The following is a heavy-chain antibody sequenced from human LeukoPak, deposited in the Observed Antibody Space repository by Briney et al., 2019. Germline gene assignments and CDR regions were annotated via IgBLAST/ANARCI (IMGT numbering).Heavy chain of an antibody. CDR2: LSGSAGGT. CDR1: GITLSHYG. J-gene: IGHJ4*02. Sequence: PGGSLRLSCGVSGITLSHYGMSWLRQAPGKGLAWVAGLSGSAGGTNYAASVKGRFTISRDNSKNTLLLQMDRLRAEDTALYFCAKRGVVVRVFLVGFHKEAYYFDSWGQGAQVTVSS. D-gene: IGHD3-16*02. V-gene: IGHV3-23*01. CDR3: AKRGVVVRVFLVGFHKEAYYFDS.